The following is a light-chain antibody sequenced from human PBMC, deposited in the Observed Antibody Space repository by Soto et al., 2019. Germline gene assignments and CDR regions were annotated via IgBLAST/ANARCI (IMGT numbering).Light chain of an antibody. J-gene: IGKJ2*01. CDR3: QLYGDSPMYT. V-gene: IGKV3-20*01. CDR2: GAS. Sequence: EIVLTQCPGTLSLSPWERPTLSFMASQSISSSSLAWYQQKRGQAPRLLIYGASRRATCIPDTFSGSGSGTDFTLTISRLEPEDFAVYYCQLYGDSPMYTLGLGTKVDI. CDR1: QSISSSS.